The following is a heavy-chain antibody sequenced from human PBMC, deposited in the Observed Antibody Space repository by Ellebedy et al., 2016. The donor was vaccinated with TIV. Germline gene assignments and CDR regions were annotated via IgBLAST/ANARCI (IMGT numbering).Heavy chain of an antibody. CDR3: ARDQLHYGSGSYGPYGMDV. J-gene: IGHJ6*02. V-gene: IGHV3-48*02. D-gene: IGHD3-10*01. CDR1: GFTFSSYS. Sequence: PGGSLRLSCAASGFTFSSYSMNWVRQAPGKGLEWVSYISSSSSTIYYADSVKGRFTISRDNAKNSLYLQMNSLRDEDTAVYYCARDQLHYGSGSYGPYGMDVWGQGTTVTVSS. CDR2: ISSSSSTI.